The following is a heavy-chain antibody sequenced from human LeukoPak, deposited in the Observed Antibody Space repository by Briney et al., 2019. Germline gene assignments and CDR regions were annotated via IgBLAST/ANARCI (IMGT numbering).Heavy chain of an antibody. CDR3: ASSYCSGGSCYSGGWFDP. V-gene: IGHV4-34*01. D-gene: IGHD2-15*01. CDR2: INHSGST. CDR1: GGSFSGYY. Sequence: PSETLSLTCAVYGGSFSGYYWSWIRQPPGKGLEWIGEINHSGSTNYNPSLKSRVTISVDTSKNQFSLKLSSVTAADTAVYYCASSYCSGGSCYSGGWFDPWGQGTLVTVSS. J-gene: IGHJ5*02.